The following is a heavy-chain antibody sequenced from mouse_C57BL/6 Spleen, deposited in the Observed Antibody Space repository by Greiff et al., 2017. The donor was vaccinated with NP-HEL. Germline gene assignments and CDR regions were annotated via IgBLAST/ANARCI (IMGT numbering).Heavy chain of an antibody. CDR3: ACITTVPYYFDY. CDR2: INPNYGTT. Sequence: VQLKESGPELVKPGASVKISCKASGYSFTDYNMNWVKQSNGKSLEWIGVINPNYGTTSYNQKFKGKATLTVDQSSSTAYMQLNSLTSEDSAVYYCACITTVPYYFDYWGQGTTLTVSS. CDR1: GYSFTDYN. D-gene: IGHD1-1*01. V-gene: IGHV1-39*01. J-gene: IGHJ2*01.